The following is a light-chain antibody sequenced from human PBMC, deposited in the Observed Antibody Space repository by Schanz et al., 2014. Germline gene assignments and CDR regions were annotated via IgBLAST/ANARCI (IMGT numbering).Light chain of an antibody. CDR2: TSD. Sequence: QSVLTQPPSASGTPGQRVTISCSGSSSNIGSNPVNWYQQLPRAAPTLLIYTSDQRPSGVPDRFSGSKSGTSASLAISGLQSEDEAHYYCAAWDDSLGVVFGGGTKLTV. J-gene: IGLJ2*01. CDR1: SSNIGSNP. CDR3: AAWDDSLGVV. V-gene: IGLV1-44*01.